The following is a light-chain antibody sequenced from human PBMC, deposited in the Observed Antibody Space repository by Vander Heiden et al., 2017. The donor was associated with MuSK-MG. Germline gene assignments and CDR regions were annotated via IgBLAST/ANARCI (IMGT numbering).Light chain of an antibody. CDR2: WAS. J-gene: IGKJ3*01. V-gene: IGKV4-1*01. CDR3: QQYFSTHT. CDR1: QSVLYSSNNKNY. Sequence: DIVMTQSPDSLAVSLGERATINCESSQSVLYSSNNKNYLAWYQQKPGQPPKLLIYWASTRESGVPDRFSGSGSGTDFTLTISSLQAEDVAVYYCQQYFSTHTFGPGTKVDIK.